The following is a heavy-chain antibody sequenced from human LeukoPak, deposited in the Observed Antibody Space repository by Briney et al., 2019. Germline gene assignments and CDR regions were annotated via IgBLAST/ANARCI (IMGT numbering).Heavy chain of an antibody. V-gene: IGHV3-7*03. CDR2: INLDGSEI. CDR1: GFVFGHSW. Sequence: GGSLRLSCEASGFVFGHSWMSWVRQAPGRGLEWVANINLDGSEINYLDSLTGRLTISRDNAKDSLYLQMNGLRAEDTAVYFCVRDRGYSTFDYWGQGTLVTVSS. D-gene: IGHD3-22*01. J-gene: IGHJ4*02. CDR3: VRDRGYSTFDY.